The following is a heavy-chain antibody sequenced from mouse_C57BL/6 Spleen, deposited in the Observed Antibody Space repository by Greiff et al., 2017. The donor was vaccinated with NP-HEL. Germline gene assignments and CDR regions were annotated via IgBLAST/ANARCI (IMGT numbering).Heavy chain of an antibody. CDR1: GYSITSGYY. Sequence: VQLQQSGPGLVKPSQSLSLTCSVTGYSITSGYYWNWIRQFPGNKLEWMGYISYDGSNNYNPSLKNRISITRDTSKNQFFLKLNSVTTEDTATYYCARDITTVVADWYFDVWGTGTTVTVSS. J-gene: IGHJ1*03. CDR2: ISYDGSN. D-gene: IGHD1-1*01. CDR3: ARDITTVVADWYFDV. V-gene: IGHV3-6*01.